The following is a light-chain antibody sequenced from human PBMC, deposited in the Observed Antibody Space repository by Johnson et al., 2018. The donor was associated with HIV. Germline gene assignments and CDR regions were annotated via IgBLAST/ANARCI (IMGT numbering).Light chain of an antibody. J-gene: IGLJ1*01. CDR3: GTWDSSLRAHYV. CDR2: EKN. V-gene: IGLV1-51*02. CDR1: SSNVGNNY. Sequence: QSVLTQPPSVSAAPGQKVTISCSGTSSNVGNNYVSWYQQFPGTAPKLLIYEKNKRPSWIPDRFSASKSGTSATLAITGLQTGDEADYDCGTWDSSLRAHYVFGTGTKVTVL.